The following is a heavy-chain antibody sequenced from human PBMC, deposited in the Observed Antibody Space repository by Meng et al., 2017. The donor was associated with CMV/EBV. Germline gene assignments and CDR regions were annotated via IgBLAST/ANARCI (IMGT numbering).Heavy chain of an antibody. CDR3: ARLDGSVELWLVPTWFDP. Sequence: GESLKISCKGSGYSFTSYWIGWVRQMPGKGLEWMGIIYPGDSDTRYSPSFQGQVTISADKSISTAYLQWSSLKASDTAMYYCARLDGSVELWLVPTWFDPWGQGTLVTVSS. CDR2: IYPGDSDT. V-gene: IGHV5-51*01. D-gene: IGHD5-18*01. J-gene: IGHJ5*02. CDR1: GYSFTSYW.